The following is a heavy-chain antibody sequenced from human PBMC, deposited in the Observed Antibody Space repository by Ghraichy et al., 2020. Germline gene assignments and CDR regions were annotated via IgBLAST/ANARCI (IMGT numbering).Heavy chain of an antibody. CDR2: IYTSGST. CDR1: GGSISSYY. CDR3: ARGNFYDSSGYYRYFDL. Sequence: SETLSLTCTVSGGSISSYYWSWIRQPAGKGLEWIGRIYTSGSTNYNPSLKSRVTMSVDTSKNQFSLKLSSVTAADTAVYYCARGNFYDSSGYYRYFDLWGRGTLVTVSS. V-gene: IGHV4-4*07. D-gene: IGHD3-22*01. J-gene: IGHJ2*01.